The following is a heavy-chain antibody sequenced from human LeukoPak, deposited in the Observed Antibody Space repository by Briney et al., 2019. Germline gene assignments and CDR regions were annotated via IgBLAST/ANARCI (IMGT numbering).Heavy chain of an antibody. CDR3: ARVSTVVTPDY. CDR1: GFTFSTYW. V-gene: IGHV3-74*01. J-gene: IGHJ4*02. Sequence: GGSLILSCAASGFTFSTYWMHWVRQAPGKGLVWVSRINTDGSSTNYADSVKGRFTISRDNAKNTLYLQMNSLRAEDTAVYYCARVSTVVTPDYWGQGTLVTVSS. CDR2: INTDGSST. D-gene: IGHD4-23*01.